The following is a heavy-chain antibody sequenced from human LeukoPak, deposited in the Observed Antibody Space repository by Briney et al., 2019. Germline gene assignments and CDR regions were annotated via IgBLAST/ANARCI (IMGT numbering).Heavy chain of an antibody. J-gene: IGHJ3*02. CDR2: ISGSGGST. Sequence: GGSLRLSCAASGFTFSSYAMSWVRQALGKGLEWVSAISGSGGSTYYADSVKGRFTISRDNSKNTLYLQMNSLRAEDTAVYYCAKADDYGDYVSAFDIWGQGTMVTVSS. CDR1: GFTFSSYA. V-gene: IGHV3-23*01. CDR3: AKADDYGDYVSAFDI. D-gene: IGHD4-17*01.